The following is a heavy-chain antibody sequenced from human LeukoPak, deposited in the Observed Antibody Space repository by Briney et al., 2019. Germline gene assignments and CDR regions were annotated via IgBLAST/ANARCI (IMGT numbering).Heavy chain of an antibody. Sequence: GGSLRLSCAASGFTFSNYAMSWVRQAPGKGLEWVSDISGSGGNTYYAGSVKGRFTISRDNSKNTLYLQMNSLRAEDTAVYYCARAIFVVVVAASLDYWGQGTLVTVSS. CDR1: GFTFSNYA. V-gene: IGHV3-23*01. CDR2: ISGSGGNT. D-gene: IGHD2-15*01. CDR3: ARAIFVVVVAASLDY. J-gene: IGHJ4*02.